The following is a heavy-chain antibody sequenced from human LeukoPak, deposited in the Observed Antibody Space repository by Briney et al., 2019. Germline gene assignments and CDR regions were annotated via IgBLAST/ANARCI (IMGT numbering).Heavy chain of an antibody. CDR1: GGSFSGYY. CDR2: INHSGST. Sequence: SETLSLTCAVYGGSFSGYYWSWIRQPPGKGLEWIGEINHSGSTNYNPSLKSRVTISVNTSKNQFSLKLSSVTAADTAVYYCARGFYSSSWFDYWGQGTLVTVSS. CDR3: ARGFYSSSWFDY. D-gene: IGHD6-13*01. J-gene: IGHJ4*02. V-gene: IGHV4-34*01.